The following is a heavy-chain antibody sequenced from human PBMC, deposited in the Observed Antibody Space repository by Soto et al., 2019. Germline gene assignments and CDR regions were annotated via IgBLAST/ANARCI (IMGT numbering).Heavy chain of an antibody. CDR1: GYTFTSHD. D-gene: IGHD4-17*01. CDR2: MNPNSGNT. V-gene: IGHV1-8*01. Sequence: QVQLVQSGAEVKKSGASVKVSCKASGYTFTSHDINWVRQATGQGLEWMGWMNPNSGNTGYAQKFKGGVTMTRNTSISSAYMELSILRSDDTAVDYCARGYYVDYARFDDWCQGTLVTVYS. CDR3: ARGYYVDYARFDD. J-gene: IGHJ4*02.